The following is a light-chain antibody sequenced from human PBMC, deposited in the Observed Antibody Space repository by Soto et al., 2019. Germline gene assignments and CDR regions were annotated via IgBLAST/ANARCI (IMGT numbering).Light chain of an antibody. J-gene: IGLJ1*01. CDR2: GNT. CDR3: QSYDSRLGDSYV. V-gene: IGLV1-40*01. CDR1: SSNIGAGYD. Sequence: QAVVTQPPSVSGAPGQRVTISCTGSSSNIGAGYDVHWYKQFPGTAPKLLIYGNTNRPSGVPDRFSGSKSGTSASLAITGLQAEDEADYYCQSYDSRLGDSYVFGTGTKVTVL.